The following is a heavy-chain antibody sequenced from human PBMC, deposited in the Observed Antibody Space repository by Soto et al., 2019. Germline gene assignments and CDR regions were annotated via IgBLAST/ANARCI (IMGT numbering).Heavy chain of an antibody. CDR1: GLTFSSHG. D-gene: IGHD1-1*01. Sequence: PGWSLRLSCAASGLTFSSHGMHWVRQAPGKGLEWVAVISYDGSNKYYADSVRGRFTISRDNSKNTLYLQMNTLRADDTAVYYCAKEVEEKVNEPIPGDGWGQGTVVT. CDR3: AKEVEEKVNEPIPGDG. J-gene: IGHJ4*02. CDR2: ISYDGSNK. V-gene: IGHV3-30*18.